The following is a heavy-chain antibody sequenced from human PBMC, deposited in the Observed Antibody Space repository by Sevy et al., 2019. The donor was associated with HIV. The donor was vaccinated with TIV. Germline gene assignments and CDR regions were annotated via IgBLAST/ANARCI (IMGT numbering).Heavy chain of an antibody. V-gene: IGHV1-18*01. CDR1: GYTFTSYG. CDR3: ARVPRSAYDDTFDI. J-gene: IGHJ3*02. CDR2: ISAYNGNT. Sequence: ASVKVSCKASGYTFTSYGISWVRQAPGQGLEWMGWISAYNGNTNYAQKLQGRVTMTTDTSTSTAYMGLRSLRSDDTAVYYCARVPRSAYDDTFDIWGQGTMVTVSS. D-gene: IGHD5-12*01.